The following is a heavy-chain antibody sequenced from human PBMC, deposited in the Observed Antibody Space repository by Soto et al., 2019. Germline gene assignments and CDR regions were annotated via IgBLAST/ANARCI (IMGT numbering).Heavy chain of an antibody. CDR1: GGTFSRYA. V-gene: IGHV1-69*13. J-gene: IGHJ5*02. CDR2: IIPIFGTA. CDR3: ACQSTYYYDSSGYFLNWFDP. D-gene: IGHD3-22*01. Sequence: GASVKVSCKASGGTFSRYAISWVRQAPGQGLEWMGGIIPIFGTANYAQKFQGRVTITADESTSTAYMELSSLRSEDTAVYYCACQSTYYYDSSGYFLNWFDPWGQGTLVSVSS.